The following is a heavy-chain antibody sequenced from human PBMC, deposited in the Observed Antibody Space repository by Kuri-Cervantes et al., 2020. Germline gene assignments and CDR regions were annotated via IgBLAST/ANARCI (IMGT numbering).Heavy chain of an antibody. CDR3: AKVAAAGNYYYYYMDV. D-gene: IGHD6-13*01. J-gene: IGHJ6*03. V-gene: IGHV3-23*01. Sequence: GGSLRLSCAASGFTFSSYAMSWVRQAPGKGLEWVSAISGSGGSTYYADSVKGRFAISRDNSKNTLHLQMNSLRAEDTAVYYCAKVAAAGNYYYYYMDVWGKGTTVTVSS. CDR1: GFTFSSYA. CDR2: ISGSGGST.